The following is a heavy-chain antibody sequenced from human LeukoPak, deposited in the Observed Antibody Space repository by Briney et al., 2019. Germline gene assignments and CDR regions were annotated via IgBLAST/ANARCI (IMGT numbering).Heavy chain of an antibody. CDR1: GFIFSAYA. Sequence: PGGSLRLSCAASGFIFSAYAMSWVRQAPGKGLEWVSVISGGGSSTYYADSVKGRFTISRDNSKNTLYLQMNSLRAEDSAVYYCAKDTGYSSSWYHWGQGTLVTVSS. CDR2: ISGGGSST. CDR3: AKDTGYSSSWYH. V-gene: IGHV3-23*01. D-gene: IGHD6-13*01. J-gene: IGHJ5*02.